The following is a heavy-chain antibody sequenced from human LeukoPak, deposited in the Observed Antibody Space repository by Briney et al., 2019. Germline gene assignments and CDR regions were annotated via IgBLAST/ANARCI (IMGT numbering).Heavy chain of an antibody. V-gene: IGHV3-23*01. CDR2: ISGSGGGT. J-gene: IGHJ4*02. Sequence: GGSLRLSCAVSGITLSDYGMSWVRQAPGKGLEWVAGISGSGGGTKYADSVKGRFTISRDNSKNTLHLQMNSLRAEDTAVYFCAKRGVVIRVILVRFDKEAYYFDSWGQGALVTVSS. CDR3: AKRGVVIRVILVRFDKEAYYFDS. D-gene: IGHD3-22*01. CDR1: GITLSDYG.